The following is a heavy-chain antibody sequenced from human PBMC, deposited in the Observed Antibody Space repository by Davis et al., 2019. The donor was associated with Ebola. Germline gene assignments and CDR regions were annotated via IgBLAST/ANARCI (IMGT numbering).Heavy chain of an antibody. J-gene: IGHJ4*02. V-gene: IGHV3-9*01. D-gene: IGHD1-1*01. CDR3: ARDLVWNDY. Sequence: SLKISCAASGFTFSSYAMSWVRRAPGKGLEWVSGISWNSGSIGYADSVKGRFTISRDNAKNSLYLQMNSLRAEDTAFYYCARDLVWNDYWGQGTLVTVSS. CDR1: GFTFSSYA. CDR2: ISWNSGSI.